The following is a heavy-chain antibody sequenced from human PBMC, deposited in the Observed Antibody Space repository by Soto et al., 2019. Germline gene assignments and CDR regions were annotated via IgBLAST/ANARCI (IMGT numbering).Heavy chain of an antibody. J-gene: IGHJ6*02. CDR2: IYYSGST. CDR1: GGSISSGGYY. CDR3: ARHRVDSSILTGYYLPYYYYGMDV. V-gene: IGHV4-61*08. D-gene: IGHD3-9*01. Sequence: PSETLSLTCTVSGGSISSGGYYWSWIRQHPGKGLEWIGYIYYSGSTNYNPSLKSRVTISVDTSKNQFSLKLSSVTAADTAVYYCARHRVDSSILTGYYLPYYYYGMDVWGQGTTVTVSS.